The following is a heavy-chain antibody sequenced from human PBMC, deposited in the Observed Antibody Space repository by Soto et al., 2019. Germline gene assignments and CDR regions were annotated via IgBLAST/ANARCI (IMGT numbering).Heavy chain of an antibody. V-gene: IGHV3-30-3*01. CDR2: ISFDGITK. CDR1: GFTVSSYA. CDR3: ARMYCTGLSCFSDY. J-gene: IGHJ4*02. D-gene: IGHD2-15*01. Sequence: QVHLVESGGGVVQPGRSLRLSCAASGFTVSSYAIHWVRQAPGKGLEWVAVISFDGITKYYADSVKGRFTISRDSSKNTLFLQMNSLRAEDTAVYYWARMYCTGLSCFSDYWGQGTLVTVSS.